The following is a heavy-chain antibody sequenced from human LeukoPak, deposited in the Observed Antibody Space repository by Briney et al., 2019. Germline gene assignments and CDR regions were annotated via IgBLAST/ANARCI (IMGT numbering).Heavy chain of an antibody. Sequence: SETLSLTCTVSGGSIGSSSYYWGWIRQPPGKGLEWIGSIYYSGSTYYNPSLKSRVTISVDTSKNQFSLKLSSVTAADTAVYYCAGHYDFWSGYLDYWGQGTLVTVSS. CDR3: AGHYDFWSGYLDY. CDR1: GGSIGSSSYY. CDR2: IYYSGST. D-gene: IGHD3-3*01. V-gene: IGHV4-39*01. J-gene: IGHJ4*02.